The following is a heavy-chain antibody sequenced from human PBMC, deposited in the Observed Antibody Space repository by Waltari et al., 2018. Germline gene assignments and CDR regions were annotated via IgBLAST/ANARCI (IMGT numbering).Heavy chain of an antibody. CDR2: IYHSGIT. V-gene: IGHV4-4*07. Sequence: QVQLQESGPGLLKPSETLSLSCTVSGGSLNGYYWSWIRQPAGEGLEWVGRIYHSGITNYNPSLKSRVTMSVDTSRNQFSLKLTSVTGADTAIYYCARSIVVVPAANYYYYYYYMDVWGKGTTVTISS. CDR3: ARSIVVVPAANYYYYYYYMDV. D-gene: IGHD2-2*01. J-gene: IGHJ6*03. CDR1: GGSLNGYY.